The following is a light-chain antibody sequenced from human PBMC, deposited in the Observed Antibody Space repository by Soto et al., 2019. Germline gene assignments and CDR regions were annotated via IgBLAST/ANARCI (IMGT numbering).Light chain of an antibody. Sequence: QSVLTQPASVSWSPGQSITISCTGTSNDIGAYNFVSWYQQHPGKAPKLMLYDVNIRPSGVSNRFSGSKSGNTASLTISGLQAEDEADYYCTSWTTSTTMIFGGGTKVTVL. CDR1: SNDIGAYNF. J-gene: IGLJ2*01. CDR3: TSWTTSTTMI. CDR2: DVN. V-gene: IGLV2-14*03.